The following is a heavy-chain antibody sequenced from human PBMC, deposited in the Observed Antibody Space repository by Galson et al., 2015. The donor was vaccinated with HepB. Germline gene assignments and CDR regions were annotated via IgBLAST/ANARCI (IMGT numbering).Heavy chain of an antibody. D-gene: IGHD1-26*01. J-gene: IGHJ4*02. CDR1: GYTFTSYG. CDR3: ARRSRVGATKVFDY. V-gene: IGHV1-18*01. Sequence: SVKVSCKASGYTFTSYGISWVRQAPGQGLEWMGWISAYNGNTNYAQKLQGRVTMTTDTSTSTAYIELRSLRSDDTAVYYCARRSRVGATKVFDYWGQGTLVTVSS. CDR2: ISAYNGNT.